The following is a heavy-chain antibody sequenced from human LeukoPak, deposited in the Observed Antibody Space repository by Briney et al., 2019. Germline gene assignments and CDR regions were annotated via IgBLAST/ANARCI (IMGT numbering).Heavy chain of an antibody. J-gene: IGHJ4*02. CDR1: GFTFSDHT. V-gene: IGHV3-30-3*01. CDR3: VTSPDSAWYQFDY. D-gene: IGHD6-19*01. Sequence: GRSLRLSCAASGFTFSDHTFHWVRQAPDKGLEWVAVIAPDGSQKWYADSVRGRFTISRDNSKNTLSLHMNSLQTEDTAIYNCVTSPDSAWYQFDYWGQGTLVTVSS. CDR2: IAPDGSQK.